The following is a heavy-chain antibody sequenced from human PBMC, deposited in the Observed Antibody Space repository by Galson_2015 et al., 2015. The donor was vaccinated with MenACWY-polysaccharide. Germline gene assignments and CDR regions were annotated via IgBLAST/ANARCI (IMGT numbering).Heavy chain of an antibody. Sequence: SLRLSCAASGFTFSTYWMHWVRQAPGKGLVWVSRIKRDGSSTNYADSVKGQFTISRDNAKNTLYLQMNSLRAEDTALYYCASGYSAYDWGQGTLVTVSA. CDR1: GFTFSTYW. CDR3: ASGYSAYD. D-gene: IGHD5-12*01. V-gene: IGHV3-74*01. CDR2: IKRDGSST. J-gene: IGHJ4*02.